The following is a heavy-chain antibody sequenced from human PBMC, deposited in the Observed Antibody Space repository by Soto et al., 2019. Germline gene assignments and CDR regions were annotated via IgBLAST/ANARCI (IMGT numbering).Heavy chain of an antibody. Sequence: EVQLVESGGGLVKPGGSLRLSCAASGFTFSSYNMNWVRQAPGKGLEWVSSISSSSRYIYYADSVKGRFTISRDNAKNSLYLQMNSLRAEDTAVYYCARVVGHCSGGSCSGYWGQGTLVTVSS. CDR1: GFTFSSYN. V-gene: IGHV3-21*01. CDR3: ARVVGHCSGGSCSGY. J-gene: IGHJ4*02. D-gene: IGHD2-15*01. CDR2: ISSSSRYI.